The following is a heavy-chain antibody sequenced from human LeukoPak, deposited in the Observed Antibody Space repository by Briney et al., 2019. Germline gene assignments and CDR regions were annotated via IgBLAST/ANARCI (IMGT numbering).Heavy chain of an antibody. CDR1: GFTTFSKYS. CDR3: ARDRGSRWFGPIDY. CDR2: IGTRSTSM. V-gene: IGHV3-21*01. Sequence: GGSLRLSCAASGFTTFSKYSMNWVRQAPGKGLEWVSCIGTRSTSMYYADSVRGRFSISRDNAKNSVYLQMNSLRAEDTAVYYCARDRGSRWFGPIDYWGLGTLVTVSS. D-gene: IGHD6-13*01. J-gene: IGHJ4*02.